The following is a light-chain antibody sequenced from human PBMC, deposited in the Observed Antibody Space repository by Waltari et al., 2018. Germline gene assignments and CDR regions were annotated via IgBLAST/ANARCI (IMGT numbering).Light chain of an antibody. CDR2: DES. J-gene: IGLJ3*02. CDR3: QVWNSVGDHLSGV. V-gene: IGLV3-21*04. CDR1: KLGSRS. Sequence: SNVLTQPPSVSAAPGETARITCGGNKLGSRSVHWYQQRPGQAPVLVIYDESDRPAGIRERFSGSKSGNTATLIINRVEGGDEADYYCQVWNSVGDHLSGVFGGGTKLTV.